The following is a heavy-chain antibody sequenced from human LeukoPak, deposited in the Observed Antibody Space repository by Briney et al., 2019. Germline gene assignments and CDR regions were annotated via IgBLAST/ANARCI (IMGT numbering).Heavy chain of an antibody. V-gene: IGHV2-5*01. D-gene: IGHD6-13*01. CDR2: IYWNDDK. J-gene: IGHJ4*02. CDR1: GFSLSTSGVG. CDR3: AHLPRGYSSSWLDY. Sequence: SGPTLVKPTQTLTLTCTFSGFSLSTSGVGVGWIRQPPGKALEWLALIYWNDDKSYSPSLKSSLTITKDTSKNQVVLTMTNMDPVDTATYYCAHLPRGYSSSWLDYWGQGTLVTVSS.